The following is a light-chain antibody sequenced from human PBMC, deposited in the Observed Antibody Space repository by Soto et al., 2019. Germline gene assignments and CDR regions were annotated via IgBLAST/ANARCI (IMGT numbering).Light chain of an antibody. CDR2: DVT. Sequence: QSALTQPASVSGSPGQSITSSCTGTSSDVGGYNYVSWYQQHPGRAPKLIIYDVTNRPSGVSDRFSGSKSGNTASLTISGLQAEDGTDYYCSSYTSSSTPVVFGTGTKDTVL. CDR1: SSDVGGYNY. J-gene: IGLJ1*01. V-gene: IGLV2-14*03. CDR3: SSYTSSSTPVV.